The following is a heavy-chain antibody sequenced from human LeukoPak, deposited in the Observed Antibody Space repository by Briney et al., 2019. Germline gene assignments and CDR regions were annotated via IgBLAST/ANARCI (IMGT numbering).Heavy chain of an antibody. D-gene: IGHD1-1*01. CDR1: GFTFDDYA. J-gene: IGHJ3*02. V-gene: IGHV3-9*01. CDR2: ISWNSGSI. CDR3: AKTTLETLFDI. Sequence: GRSLRLSCAASGFTFDDYAMPWVRQAPGKGLEWVSGISWNSGSIGYADSVKGRFTISRDNAKNSLYLQMNSLRAEDTALYYCAKTTLETLFDIWGQGTMVTVSS.